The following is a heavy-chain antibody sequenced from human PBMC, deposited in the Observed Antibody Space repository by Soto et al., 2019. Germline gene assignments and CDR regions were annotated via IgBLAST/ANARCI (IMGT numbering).Heavy chain of an antibody. CDR1: GGTFSSSA. CDR3: ARDNDRLQLGGNYYYILDV. J-gene: IGHJ6*02. D-gene: IGHD4-4*01. Sequence: QVQLVQSGAEMKEPGSSVKVSCKTSGGTFSSSAISWLRQAPGQGLEWMGGIIPLFRTPDYAQKFQGRATLAPDXXTGTAYMELSSLRSEDTAVYYCARDNDRLQLGGNYYYILDVWGQGTTITVSS. V-gene: IGHV1-69*05. CDR2: IIPLFRTP.